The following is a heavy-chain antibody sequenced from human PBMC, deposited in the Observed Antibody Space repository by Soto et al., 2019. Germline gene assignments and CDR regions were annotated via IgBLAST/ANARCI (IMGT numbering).Heavy chain of an antibody. CDR2: ISGSGGST. CDR3: AKFRTGNRDAFDI. CDR1: GFTFSSYA. V-gene: IGHV3-23*01. J-gene: IGHJ3*02. Sequence: GGSLRLSCAASGFTFSSYAMSWVRQAPGKGLEWVSAISGSGGSTYYADSVKGRFTISRDNSKNTLYLQMNSLIAEDTAVYYCAKFRTGNRDAFDIWGQGTMVTVSS. D-gene: IGHD7-27*01.